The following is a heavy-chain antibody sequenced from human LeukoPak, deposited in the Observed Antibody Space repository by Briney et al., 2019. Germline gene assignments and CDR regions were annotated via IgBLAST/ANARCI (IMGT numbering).Heavy chain of an antibody. J-gene: IGHJ4*02. CDR3: ARSHYGSGSYYLGTIDY. Sequence: GGSLRLSCAAAGFTFSSYWMNWVRQAPGKGLEWVANIKEDGSEKYYVDSVKGRFTISRDNAKNSLYLQMNSLRAEDTAVYYCARSHYGSGSYYLGTIDYWGQGTLVTVSS. CDR1: GFTFSSYW. V-gene: IGHV3-7*01. D-gene: IGHD3-10*01. CDR2: IKEDGSEK.